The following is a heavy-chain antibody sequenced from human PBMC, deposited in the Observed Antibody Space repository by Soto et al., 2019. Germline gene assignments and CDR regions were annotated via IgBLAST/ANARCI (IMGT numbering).Heavy chain of an antibody. Sequence: ASVKVSCKASGYTFTSYGISWVRQAPGQGLEWMGWISAYNGNTNYAQKLQGRVTMTTDTSTRTAYMELRSLKSDDTAVYYCARVSLDYDFWSGYYTLSYYYYYMDVWGKGTTVTVSS. J-gene: IGHJ6*03. CDR1: GYTFTSYG. D-gene: IGHD3-3*01. CDR3: ARVSLDYDFWSGYYTLSYYYYYMDV. V-gene: IGHV1-18*01. CDR2: ISAYNGNT.